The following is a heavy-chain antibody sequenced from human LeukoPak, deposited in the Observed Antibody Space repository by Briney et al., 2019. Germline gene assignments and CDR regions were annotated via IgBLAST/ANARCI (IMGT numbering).Heavy chain of an antibody. CDR1: GGSISSGGYY. D-gene: IGHD2-2*01. CDR3: ARRIVVVPGATGYFDY. CDR2: IYYSGST. Sequence: SQTLSLTCTVSGGSISSGGYYWSWIRQHPGMGLEWIVYIYYSGSTYYNPALKRRITIAVDTSKNQISLKLSSVTAADTAVYYCARRIVVVPGATGYFDYWGQGTLVTVSS. J-gene: IGHJ4*02. V-gene: IGHV4-31*03.